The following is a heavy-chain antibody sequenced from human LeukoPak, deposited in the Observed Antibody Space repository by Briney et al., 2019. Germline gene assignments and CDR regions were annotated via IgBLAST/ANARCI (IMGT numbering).Heavy chain of an antibody. CDR2: ITSSGGST. CDR3: AKRGEDNIYFDY. V-gene: IGHV3-23*01. D-gene: IGHD1-14*01. J-gene: IGHJ4*02. Sequence: GGSLRLSCVASGFIFSSYAMTGLRQAPVKGLEWVSSITSSGGSTYYADSVKGRFTISRDISKNTLYLQMNNLRAEDTAVYYCAKRGEDNIYFDYWGQGTLVTAYS. CDR1: GFIFSSYA.